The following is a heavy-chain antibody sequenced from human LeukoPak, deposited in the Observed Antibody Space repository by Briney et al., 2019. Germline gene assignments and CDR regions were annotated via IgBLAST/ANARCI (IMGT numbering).Heavy chain of an antibody. D-gene: IGHD6-19*01. Sequence: SETLSLTCAVYGGSFSGYYWSWIRQPPGKGLGWIGEINHSGSTNYNPSLKSRVTISVDTSKNQFSLKLSSVTAADTAVYYCARVVAAGGSSVLNWFDPWGQGTLVTVSS. CDR1: GGSFSGYY. CDR3: ARVVAAGGSSVLNWFDP. CDR2: INHSGST. J-gene: IGHJ5*02. V-gene: IGHV4-34*01.